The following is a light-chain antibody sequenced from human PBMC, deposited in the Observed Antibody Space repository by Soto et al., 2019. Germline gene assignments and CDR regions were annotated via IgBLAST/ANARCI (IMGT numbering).Light chain of an antibody. V-gene: IGKV3-15*01. CDR1: QSVSIN. CDR2: GSS. Sequence: EIVMTQSPATLSVSPGERATLSCRASQSVSINLAWYQQKPGQAPRLLIYGSSPRATGIPARFSGSGSGTEFTRTLRSLQSEDFEVYYCQQYNDWPPITFGGGTKVEIK. J-gene: IGKJ4*01. CDR3: QQYNDWPPIT.